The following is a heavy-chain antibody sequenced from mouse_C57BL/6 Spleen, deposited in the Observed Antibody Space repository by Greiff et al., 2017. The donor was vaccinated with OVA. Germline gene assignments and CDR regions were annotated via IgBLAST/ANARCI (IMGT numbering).Heavy chain of an antibody. D-gene: IGHD2-3*01. Sequence: VQLQQSGPELVKPGASVKISCKASGYAFSSSWMNWVKQRPGKGLEWIGRIYPGDGDTNYNGKFKGTATLTADKSSSTPYMQLSSLTSEDAAVYFCARIYDYYFDYWGQGTTLTVSS. J-gene: IGHJ2*01. V-gene: IGHV1-82*01. CDR3: ARIYDYYFDY. CDR1: GYAFSSSW. CDR2: IYPGDGDT.